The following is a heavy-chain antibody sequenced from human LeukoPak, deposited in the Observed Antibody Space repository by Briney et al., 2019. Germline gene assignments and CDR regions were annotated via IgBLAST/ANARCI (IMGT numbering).Heavy chain of an antibody. D-gene: IGHD6-13*01. V-gene: IGHV3-9*01. CDR3: AKDGGIAYYYYGMDV. J-gene: IGHJ6*02. CDR1: GFTFNNYA. CDR2: ISWNSGSI. Sequence: GGSLRLSCAGSGFTFNNYAMHWVRQPPGKGLEWVSGISWNSGSIDYADSVKGRFTISRDNAKNSLYLQMNSLRVEDTAFYYCAKDGGIAYYYYGMDVWGQGTTVTVSS.